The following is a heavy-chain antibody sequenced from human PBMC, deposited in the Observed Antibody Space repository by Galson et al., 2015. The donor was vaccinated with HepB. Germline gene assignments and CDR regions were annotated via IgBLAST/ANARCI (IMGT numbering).Heavy chain of an antibody. Sequence: SLRPACAASGFFFSGYWMHRVRQVPGKGLVWVSRINSDGTDTTHADSVKGRFTISRDNAKTALYLQMSNLRVEDTSVYHCARGPLYHRGLDVWGQGTTVTVSS. V-gene: IGHV3-74*03. J-gene: IGHJ6*02. CDR3: ARGPLYHRGLDV. D-gene: IGHD2-15*01. CDR1: GFFFSGYW. CDR2: INSDGTDT.